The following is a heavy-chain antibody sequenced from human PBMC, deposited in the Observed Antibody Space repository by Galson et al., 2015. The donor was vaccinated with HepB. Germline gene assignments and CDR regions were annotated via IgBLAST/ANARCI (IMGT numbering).Heavy chain of an antibody. D-gene: IGHD3-9*01. Sequence: PALVKPTQTLTLTCTFSGFSLSTSGMCVSWIRQPPGKALEWLARIDWDDDKYYSTSLKTRVTISKDTSKNQVVLTMTNMDPVDTATYYCARTKYYDILGSYYFDYWGQGTLVTVSS. J-gene: IGHJ4*02. CDR1: GFSLSTSGMC. V-gene: IGHV2-70*11. CDR3: ARTKYYDILGSYYFDY. CDR2: IDWDDDK.